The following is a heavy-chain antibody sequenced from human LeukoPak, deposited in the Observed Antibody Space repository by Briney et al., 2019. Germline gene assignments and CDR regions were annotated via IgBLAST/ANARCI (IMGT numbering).Heavy chain of an antibody. V-gene: IGHV3-23*01. J-gene: IGHJ4*02. CDR2: ISGSGGST. Sequence: GGSLRLSCAASVFTFSSYAMSWVRQAPGKGLEWVSAISGSGGSTYYADSVKGRFTISRDNSKNTLYLQMNSLRAEDTAVYYCAKQGPARIPIVVVTAMAHWGQGTLVTVSS. D-gene: IGHD2-21*02. CDR3: AKQGPARIPIVVVTAMAH. CDR1: VFTFSSYA.